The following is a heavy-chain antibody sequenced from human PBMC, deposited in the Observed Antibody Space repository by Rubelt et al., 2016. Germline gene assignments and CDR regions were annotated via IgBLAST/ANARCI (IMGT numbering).Heavy chain of an antibody. D-gene: IGHD4-17*01. CDR3: ARGDPDRGSRTVTLDY. V-gene: IGHV4-59*12. J-gene: IGHJ4*02. CDR2: IYYSGGP. CDR1: GGSISSYY. Sequence: QVQLQESGPGLVKPSETLSLTCPVSGGSISSYYWSCIRLPPGKGLEWIWYIYYSGGPNYNPSLEVRVTMPGDTSKSQFSLKLSSVTAADTAVYYCARGDPDRGSRTVTLDYWGQGTLVTVSS.